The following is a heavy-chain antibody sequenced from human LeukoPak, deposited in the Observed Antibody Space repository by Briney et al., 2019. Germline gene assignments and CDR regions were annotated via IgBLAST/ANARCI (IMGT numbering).Heavy chain of an antibody. Sequence: PGGSLRLSCAASGFTFSSYSMNWVRQAPGKGLEWVSSISSSSSYIYYADSVKGRFTISRDNAKNSLYLQMNSLRAEDTAVYYCARGLNVQGVLLSYMDVWGKGTTVTVSS. J-gene: IGHJ6*03. D-gene: IGHD1-1*01. CDR3: ARGLNVQGVLLSYMDV. CDR2: ISSSSSYI. CDR1: GFTFSSYS. V-gene: IGHV3-21*01.